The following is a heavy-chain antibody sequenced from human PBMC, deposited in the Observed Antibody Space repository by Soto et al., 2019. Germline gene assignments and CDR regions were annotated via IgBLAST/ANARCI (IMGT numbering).Heavy chain of an antibody. CDR3: ARLFGYYGSGSYLSFDY. V-gene: IGHV4-39*01. CDR2: IYYSGST. D-gene: IGHD3-10*01. CDR1: GGSISSSSYY. J-gene: IGHJ4*02. Sequence: SETLSLTCTVSGGSISSSSYYWGWIRQPPGKGLEWIGSIYYSGSTYYNPSLKSRVTISVDTSKNQFSLKLSSVTAADTAVYYCARLFGYYGSGSYLSFDYWGQGTLVTVSS.